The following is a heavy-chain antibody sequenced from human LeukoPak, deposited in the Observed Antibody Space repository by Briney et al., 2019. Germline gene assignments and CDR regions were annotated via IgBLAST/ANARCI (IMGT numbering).Heavy chain of an antibody. D-gene: IGHD5-24*01. Sequence: SVKVSCKASGGTFSSYAISWVRQAPGQGLEWMGRIIPILGIANYAQKFQSRVTITADKSTSTAYMELSSLRSEDTAVYYCARDGVEMAANYYYYYGMDVWGQGTTVTVSS. J-gene: IGHJ6*02. CDR2: IIPILGIA. CDR1: GGTFSSYA. CDR3: ARDGVEMAANYYYYYGMDV. V-gene: IGHV1-69*04.